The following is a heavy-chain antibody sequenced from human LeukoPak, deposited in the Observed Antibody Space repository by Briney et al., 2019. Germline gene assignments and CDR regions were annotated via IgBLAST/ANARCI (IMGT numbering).Heavy chain of an antibody. J-gene: IGHJ4*01. CDR3: VRDLTSGARFDF. D-gene: IGHD3-9*01. Sequence: GGSLRLSCVASGFTFTDYAFNWVRQTPGKGMEWVAIISSGGNTQSYADPLKGRFTISRDNFRDTVFLELTTLRPGDTGLYYCVRDLTSGARFDFWGPGTLVTVSS. CDR1: GFTFTDYA. V-gene: IGHV3-30*04. CDR2: ISSGGNTQ.